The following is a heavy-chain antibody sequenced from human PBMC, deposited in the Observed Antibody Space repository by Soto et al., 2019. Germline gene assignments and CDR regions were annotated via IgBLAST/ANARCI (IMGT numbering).Heavy chain of an antibody. Sequence: GGSLRLSCAASGFTFSSYAMHWVRQAPGKGLEWVAVISYDGSNKYYADSVKGRFTISRDNSKNTLYLQMNSLRAEDTAVYYCARDKGAILWFGELFGYYYYGMDVWGQGTTVTVSS. V-gene: IGHV3-30-3*01. D-gene: IGHD3-10*01. CDR1: GFTFSSYA. CDR3: ARDKGAILWFGELFGYYYYGMDV. CDR2: ISYDGSNK. J-gene: IGHJ6*02.